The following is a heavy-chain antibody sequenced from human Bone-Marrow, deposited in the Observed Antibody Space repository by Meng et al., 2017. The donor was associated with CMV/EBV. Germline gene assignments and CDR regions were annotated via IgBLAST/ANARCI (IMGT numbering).Heavy chain of an antibody. V-gene: IGHV3-20*04. CDR2: INWNGGST. J-gene: IGHJ4*02. CDR3: ARGNVDWQHPPDN. CDR1: GFTFDDYG. D-gene: IGHD3-9*01. Sequence: GESLKISCAASGFTFDDYGMSWVRQAPGKGLEWVSGINWNGGSTGYADSVKGRFTISRDNAKNSLYLQMNSLRAEGTALYYCARGNVDWQHPPDNWGQGTLVTVSS.